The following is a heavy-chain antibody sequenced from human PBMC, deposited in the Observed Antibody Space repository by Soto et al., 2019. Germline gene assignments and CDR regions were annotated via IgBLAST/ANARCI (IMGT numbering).Heavy chain of an antibody. CDR1: GFTFSSYA. CDR2: ISYDGSNK. Sequence: GGSLRLSCAASGFTFSSYAMHWVRQAPGKGLEWVAVISYDGSNKYYADSVKGRFTISRDNSKNTLYLQMNSLRAEDTAVYYCARDLRYFDWLLEFDYWGQGTLVTVSS. CDR3: ARDLRYFDWLLEFDY. V-gene: IGHV3-30-3*01. D-gene: IGHD3-9*01. J-gene: IGHJ4*02.